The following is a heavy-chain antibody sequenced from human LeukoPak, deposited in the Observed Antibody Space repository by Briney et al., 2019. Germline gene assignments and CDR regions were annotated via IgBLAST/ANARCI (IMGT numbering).Heavy chain of an antibody. V-gene: IGHV1-46*01. CDR2: INPSGGST. CDR3: ARCHYSSNGVFDY. J-gene: IGHJ4*02. Sequence: ASVKVSCKASGYTFTSYYMHWMRQAPGQGLEWMGIINPSGGSTNYAQKFQGRVTMTRDTSTSTVYMEVSSLSSEDTAVYYCARCHYSSNGVFDYWGQGTLVTVSS. CDR1: GYTFTSYY. D-gene: IGHD4-11*01.